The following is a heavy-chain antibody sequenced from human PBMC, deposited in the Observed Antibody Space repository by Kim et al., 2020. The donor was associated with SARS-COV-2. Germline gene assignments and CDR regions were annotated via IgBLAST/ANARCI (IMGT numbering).Heavy chain of an antibody. Sequence: SETLSLTCAVYGGSFSGYYWSWIRQPPGKGLEWIGEINHSGSTNYNPFLKSRVTISVDTSKNQFSLKLSSVTAADTAVYYCARVKQWNYYYYYGMDVWGQGTTVTVSS. CDR2: INHSGST. CDR3: ARVKQWNYYYYYGMDV. D-gene: IGHD6-19*01. J-gene: IGHJ6*02. CDR1: GGSFSGYY. V-gene: IGHV4-34*01.